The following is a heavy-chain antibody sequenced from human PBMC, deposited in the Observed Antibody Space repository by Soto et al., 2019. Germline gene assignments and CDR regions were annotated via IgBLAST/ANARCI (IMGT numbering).Heavy chain of an antibody. CDR2: IYYSGST. D-gene: IGHD6-13*01. CDR1: GGSISSYY. CDR3: ARVPGYILAAAGDYYGMDV. V-gene: IGHV4-59*01. Sequence: SETLSLTCTVSGGSISSYYWSWIRQPPGKGLEWIGYIYYSGSTNYNPSLKSRVTISVDTSKNQFSLKLSSVTAADTAVYYCARVPGYILAAAGDYYGMDVWGQGTTVTVSS. J-gene: IGHJ6*02.